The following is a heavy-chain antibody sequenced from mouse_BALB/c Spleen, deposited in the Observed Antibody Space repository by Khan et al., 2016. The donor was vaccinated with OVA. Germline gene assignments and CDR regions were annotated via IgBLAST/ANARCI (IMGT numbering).Heavy chain of an antibody. CDR2: INPSNGGT. D-gene: IGHD2-2*01. CDR1: GYTFTSYY. CDR3: TRSGYGSFAY. V-gene: IGHV1S81*02. Sequence: VQLQESGAELVKPGASVRLSCKASGYTFTSYYLYWVKQRPGQGIEWIGDINPSNGGTNFNEKFKTKATLTVDKSSSTAYMQLNSLTSEDSAVYYCTRSGYGSFAYWGQGTLVTVSA. J-gene: IGHJ3*01.